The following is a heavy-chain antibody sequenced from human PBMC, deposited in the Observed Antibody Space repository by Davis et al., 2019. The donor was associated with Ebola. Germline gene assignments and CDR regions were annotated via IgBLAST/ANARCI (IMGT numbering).Heavy chain of an antibody. CDR2: IYYSGST. J-gene: IGHJ4*02. CDR3: ASVVGATAPFDY. Sequence: PGGSLRLSCTVSGGSISSSTYYWGWVRQPPGKGLEWIGSIYYSGSTNYNPSLKSRVTISVDTSKNQFSLKLSSVTAADTAVYYCASVVGATAPFDYWGQGTLVTVSS. V-gene: IGHV4-39*07. CDR1: GGSISSSTYY. D-gene: IGHD1-26*01.